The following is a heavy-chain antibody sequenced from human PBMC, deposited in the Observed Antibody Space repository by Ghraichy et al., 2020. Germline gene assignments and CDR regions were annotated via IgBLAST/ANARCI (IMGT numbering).Heavy chain of an antibody. D-gene: IGHD4-11*01. CDR2: INHSGST. CDR1: GGSFSGYY. V-gene: IGHV4-34*01. J-gene: IGHJ4*02. Sequence: SQTLSLTCAVYGGSFSGYYWSWIRQPPGKGLEWIGEINHSGSTNYNPSLKSRVTISVDTSKNQFSLKLSSVTAADTAVYYCARDYSHSFDYWGQGTLVTVSS. CDR3: ARDYSHSFDY.